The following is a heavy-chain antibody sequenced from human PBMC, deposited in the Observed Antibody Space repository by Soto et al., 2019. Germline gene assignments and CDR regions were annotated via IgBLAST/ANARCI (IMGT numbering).Heavy chain of an antibody. CDR3: ARLQTPEAAGTRAIDY. J-gene: IGHJ4*02. D-gene: IGHD6-13*01. Sequence: ASVKVSCKVSGYTLTELSMHWVRQAPGKGLEWMGGFDPEDGETIYAQKFQGRVTMTEDTSTDTAYMELSSLRSADTAVYYCARLQTPEAAGTRAIDYWGQGTLVTVS. V-gene: IGHV1-24*01. CDR1: GYTLTELS. CDR2: FDPEDGET.